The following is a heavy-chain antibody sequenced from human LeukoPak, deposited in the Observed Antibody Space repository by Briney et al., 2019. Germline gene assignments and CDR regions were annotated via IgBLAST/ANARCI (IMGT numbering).Heavy chain of an antibody. CDR1: GFTLSSYE. D-gene: IGHD6-13*01. V-gene: IGHV3-48*03. CDR3: ARGPYSSNWYVDY. Sequence: SGGSLRPSCAASGFTLSSYEMNCVRLAPGKGREWISYISRTGNSKYYADSVKGRFTISRDSTKNSLYLQMNSLRAEDTAVYYCARGPYSSNWYVDYWGQGTLVTVAS. J-gene: IGHJ4*02. CDR2: ISRTGNSK.